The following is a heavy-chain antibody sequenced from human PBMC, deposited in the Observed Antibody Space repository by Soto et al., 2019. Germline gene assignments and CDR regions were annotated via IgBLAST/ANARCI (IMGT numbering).Heavy chain of an antibody. J-gene: IGHJ4*02. V-gene: IGHV3-9*01. CDR1: GFTFDDYT. Sequence: EVQLVESGGGLVQPGRSLRLSCAASGFTFDDYTMHWVRQVPGKGLEWVSGISWSSADIGYADSVKGRFTISRDNAKNSLYLEMTSLRVEDTALYYCVKEIGGTTLLEPYDYWGQGTLATVSS. CDR3: VKEIGGTTLLEPYDY. D-gene: IGHD1-1*01. CDR2: ISWSSADI.